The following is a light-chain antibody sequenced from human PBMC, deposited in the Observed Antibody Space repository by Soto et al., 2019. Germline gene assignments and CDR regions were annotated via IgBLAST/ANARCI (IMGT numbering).Light chain of an antibody. J-gene: IGLJ2*01. CDR3: SSHGGSINVA. V-gene: IGLV2-8*01. CDR1: SSDIGGYNY. CDR2: EVS. Sequence: QSALTQPPSASGSPGQSVTISCTGTSSDIGGYNYVSWYQQHPGKAPKLMIYEVSKRPSGVPDRFSGSKSGNTASLTVSGLQAEDEADYYCSSHGGSINVAFGGGTKVTVL.